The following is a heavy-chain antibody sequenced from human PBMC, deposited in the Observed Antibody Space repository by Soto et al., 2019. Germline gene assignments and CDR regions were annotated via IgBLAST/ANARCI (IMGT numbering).Heavy chain of an antibody. J-gene: IGHJ6*02. CDR2: IGLGGET. CDR1: GFTFSIYD. V-gene: IGHV3-13*01. CDR3: VRESVETYGLHPPLGLDV. Sequence: EVQLVESGGGLVQPGGSLRLSCVASGFTFSIYDMHWVRQGTGKGLEWVSAIGLGGETYYSASVKGRFTISRENAKNSLYLQVNSLRADDTAIYYCVRESVETYGLHPPLGLDVWGQGTTVTVSS. D-gene: IGHD3-10*01.